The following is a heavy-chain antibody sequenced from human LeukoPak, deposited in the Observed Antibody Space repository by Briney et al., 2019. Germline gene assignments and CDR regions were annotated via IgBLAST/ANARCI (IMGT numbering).Heavy chain of an antibody. Sequence: GGSLRLSCAASGFPFSNYAMTWVRQAPGKGLDWVSAICSSGGCAFYADSVKGRFTVSRDNSKNALYLQMNSLRAEDTAVYYCATIGPNSNNFDDWGQGSLVTVSS. CDR1: GFPFSNYA. D-gene: IGHD4-11*01. CDR3: ATIGPNSNNFDD. J-gene: IGHJ4*02. V-gene: IGHV3-23*01. CDR2: ICSSGGCA.